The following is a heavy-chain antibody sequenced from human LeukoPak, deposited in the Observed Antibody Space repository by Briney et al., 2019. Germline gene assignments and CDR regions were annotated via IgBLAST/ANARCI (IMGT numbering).Heavy chain of an antibody. CDR1: GYTFTSYD. J-gene: IGHJ3*02. CDR3: ARVRHYYGSGSYYRTRDAFDI. D-gene: IGHD3-10*01. CDR2: MNPNSGNT. Sequence: ASVKVSCKASGYTFTSYDINWVRQATGQGLEWMGWMNPNSGNTGYAQKFQGRVTMTRDTSISTAYMELSRLRSDDTAVYYCARVRHYYGSGSYYRTRDAFDIWGQGTMVTVSS. V-gene: IGHV1-8*01.